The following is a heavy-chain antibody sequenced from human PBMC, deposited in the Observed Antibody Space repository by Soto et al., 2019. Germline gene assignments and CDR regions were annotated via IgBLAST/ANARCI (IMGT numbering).Heavy chain of an antibody. CDR1: GFTFSSYA. CDR2: ISGSGGST. CDR3: AGPTWGSGYDSADYYYGMDV. D-gene: IGHD5-12*01. V-gene: IGHV3-23*01. J-gene: IGHJ6*02. Sequence: GGSLRLSCAASGFTFSSYAMSWVRQAPGKGLEWVSAISGSGGSTYYADSVKGRFTISRDNSKNTLYLQMNSLRAEDTAVYYCAGPTWGSGYDSADYYYGMDVWGQGTTVTVSS.